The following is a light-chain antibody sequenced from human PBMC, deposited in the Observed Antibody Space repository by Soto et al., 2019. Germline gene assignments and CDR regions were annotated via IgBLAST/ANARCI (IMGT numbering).Light chain of an antibody. CDR2: SAS. CDR3: LQAFNYPWT. J-gene: IGKJ1*01. Sequence: AIPMTQSPSSLSASVGDRVTITCRASQDIRTDLGWYQQKPGKAPKLLISSASSLQSGVPSRFTSTASGTDFTLTISSLQPEDFATYYCLQAFNYPWTFGQGTKVEIK. CDR1: QDIRTD. V-gene: IGKV1-6*01.